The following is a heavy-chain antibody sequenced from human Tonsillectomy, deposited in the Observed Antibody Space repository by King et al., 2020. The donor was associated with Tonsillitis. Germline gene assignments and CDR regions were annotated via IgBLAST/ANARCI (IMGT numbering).Heavy chain of an antibody. J-gene: IGHJ4*02. D-gene: IGHD3-3*01. V-gene: IGHV3-9*01. Sequence: VQLVESGGGFVQPGRSLRLSCAASGFTFEDYAMHWVRQAPGKGLEWVSGISWNGEKIDYVDSVKGRFTIFRDNARNSLYLQMSSLRTEDTAFFYCAKFASEPIFGMFTYFAQWGEGPLPTLSS. CDR3: AKFASEPIFGMFTYFAQ. CDR1: GFTFEDYA. CDR2: ISWNGEKI.